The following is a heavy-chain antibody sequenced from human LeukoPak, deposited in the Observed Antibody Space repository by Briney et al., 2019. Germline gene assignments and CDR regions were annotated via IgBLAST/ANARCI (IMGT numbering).Heavy chain of an antibody. V-gene: IGHV4-30-4*08. D-gene: IGHD3-3*01. J-gene: IGHJ4*02. CDR3: ARVRWSGYYIDTVYYFDH. Sequence: SQTLSLTCTVSGGSISSGDYYWSWIRQPPGKGLEWIGYIYYSGSTYYNPSLKSRVTISVDTSKNQFSLKLSSVTAADTAVYYCARVRWSGYYIDTVYYFDHWGQGTLVTVSS. CDR1: GGSISSGDYY. CDR2: IYYSGST.